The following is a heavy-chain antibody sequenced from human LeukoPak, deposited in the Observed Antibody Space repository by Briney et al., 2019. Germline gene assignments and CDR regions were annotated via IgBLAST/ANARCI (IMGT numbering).Heavy chain of an antibody. CDR3: ARDRGRNSGNNYDSSGYYDY. CDR2: ISAYNGNT. CDR1: GYTFTSYG. J-gene: IGHJ4*02. D-gene: IGHD3-22*01. V-gene: IGHV1-18*01. Sequence: GASVKVSCKASGYTFTSYGISWVRQAPGQGFEWMGWISAYNGNTNYAQKFQGRVTMTTETSTSTAYMELRSLRSDDTAVYYCARDRGRNSGNNYDSSGYYDYWGQGTLVTVSS.